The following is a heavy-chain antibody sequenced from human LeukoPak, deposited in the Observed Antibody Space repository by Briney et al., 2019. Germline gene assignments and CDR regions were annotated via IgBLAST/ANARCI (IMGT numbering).Heavy chain of an antibody. Sequence: PSETLSLTCTVSGGSISSYYWSWIRQPPGKGLEWMGHISYRGSTNYNPSLRSRVTMSVDTSKNQSSLKVTSVTAADTAVYYCARGHDGVVGWFAPWGRGTLVTVSS. CDR3: ARGHDGVVGWFAP. D-gene: IGHD4-17*01. CDR1: GGSISSYY. J-gene: IGHJ5*02. V-gene: IGHV4-59*01. CDR2: ISYRGST.